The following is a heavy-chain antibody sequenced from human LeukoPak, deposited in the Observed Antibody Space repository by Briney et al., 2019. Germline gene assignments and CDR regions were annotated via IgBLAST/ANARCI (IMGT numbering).Heavy chain of an antibody. CDR2: IYYSGST. J-gene: IGHJ6*03. Sequence: SETLSLTCTVSGGSISSYYWSWIRQPPGKGLEWIGYIYYSGSTNYNPSLKSRVTISVDTSKNQFSLKLSSVTAADTAVYYCARAASGSYYYYYMDVWGKGTTVTISS. V-gene: IGHV4-59*01. CDR3: ARAASGSYYYYYMDV. CDR1: GGSISSYY. D-gene: IGHD1-26*01.